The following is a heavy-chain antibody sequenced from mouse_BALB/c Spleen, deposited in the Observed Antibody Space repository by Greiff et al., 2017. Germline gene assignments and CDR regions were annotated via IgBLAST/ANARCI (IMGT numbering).Heavy chain of an antibody. CDR2: ISDGGSYT. CDR1: GFTFSDYY. D-gene: IGHD1-1*01. V-gene: IGHV5-4*02. Sequence: EVMLVESGGGLVKPGGSLKLSCAASGFTFSDYYMYWVRQTPEKRLEWVATISDGGSYTYYPDSVKGRFTISRDNAKNNLYLQMSSLKSEDTAMYYCAREDYGSSSYWYFDVWGAGTTVTVSS. J-gene: IGHJ1*01. CDR3: AREDYGSSSYWYFDV.